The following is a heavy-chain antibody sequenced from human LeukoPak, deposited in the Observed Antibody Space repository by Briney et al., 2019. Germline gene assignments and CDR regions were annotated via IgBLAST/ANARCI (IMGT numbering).Heavy chain of an antibody. J-gene: IGHJ4*02. CDR1: GFTFSSYA. V-gene: IGHV3-30*04. D-gene: IGHD2-2*03. CDR3: AKGGIGYCSSTSCIPFDY. CDR2: ISYDGSNK. Sequence: GGSLRLSCAASGFTFSSYAMHWVRQAPGKGLEWVAVISYDGSNKYYADSVKGRFTISRDNSKNTLYLQMNSLRAEDTAVYYCAKGGIGYCSSTSCIPFDYWGQGTLVTVSS.